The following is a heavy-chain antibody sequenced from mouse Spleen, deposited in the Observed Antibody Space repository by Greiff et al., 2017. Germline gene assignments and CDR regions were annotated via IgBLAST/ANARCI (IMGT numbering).Heavy chain of an antibody. D-gene: IGHD1-1*01. Sequence: EVQLQQSGAELVRPGASVKLSCTASGFNIKDYDMHWVKQRPEQGLEWIGRIDPEDGDTEYAPKFQGKATMTADTSSNTAYLQLSSLTSEDTAVYYCTTYYGSYSWFAYWGQGTLVTVSA. CDR1: GFNIKDYD. CDR3: TTYYGSYSWFAY. V-gene: IGHV14-1*01. CDR2: IDPEDGDT. J-gene: IGHJ3*01.